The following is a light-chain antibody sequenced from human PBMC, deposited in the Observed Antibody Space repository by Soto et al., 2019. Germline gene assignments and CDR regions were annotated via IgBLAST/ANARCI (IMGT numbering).Light chain of an antibody. Sequence: EIVVTQSPANLSLSPGERATLSCRASQSVSSYLAWYQQKPGQAPRLLIYDASNRATGIPARFSGSGSGTDFTLTISSLEPEDFAVYYCQQRSNWRITFGQGTRLEIK. J-gene: IGKJ5*01. V-gene: IGKV3-11*01. CDR2: DAS. CDR1: QSVSSY. CDR3: QQRSNWRIT.